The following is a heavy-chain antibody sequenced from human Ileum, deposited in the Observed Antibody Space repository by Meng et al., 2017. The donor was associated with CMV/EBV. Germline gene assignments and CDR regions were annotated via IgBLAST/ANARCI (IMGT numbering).Heavy chain of an antibody. D-gene: IGHD1-26*01. CDR2: MYFSGIA. V-gene: IGHV4-39*07. CDR3: ARDLTNKWFYY. J-gene: IGHJ4*02. Sequence: QWRRQGSGPGLVKPAETLSLTCTAAGDPISSGGHSWAWFRQPPGKRLEWIGSMYFSGIADYNPSLKSRVTISLHATQKQFSLRLTSVTAADSAVYFCARDLTNKWFYYWGQGTLVTVSS. CDR1: GDPISSGGHS.